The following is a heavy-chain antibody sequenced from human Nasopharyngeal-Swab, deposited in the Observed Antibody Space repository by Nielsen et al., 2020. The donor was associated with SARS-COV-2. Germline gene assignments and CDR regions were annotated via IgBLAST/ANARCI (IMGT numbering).Heavy chain of an antibody. CDR2: FDPEDGET. J-gene: IGHJ5*02. Sequence: WVRQAPGQGLEWMGGFDPEDGETIYAQKFQGRVTMTGDTSTDTAYMELSSLRSEDTAVYYCATGPVVAATEWFDPWGQGTLVTVSS. V-gene: IGHV1-24*01. D-gene: IGHD2-15*01. CDR3: ATGPVVAATEWFDP.